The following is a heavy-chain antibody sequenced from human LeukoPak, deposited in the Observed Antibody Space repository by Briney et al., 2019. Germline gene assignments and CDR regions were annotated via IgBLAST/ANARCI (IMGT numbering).Heavy chain of an antibody. D-gene: IGHD1-26*01. CDR2: ISYDGSNK. J-gene: IGHJ4*02. CDR3: ARERLVVGSAYFDF. CDR1: GFTFSSYA. Sequence: QPGGSLRLSCAASGFTFSSYAMHWVRQAPGKGLEWVAVISYDGSNKYYADSVKGRFTISRDNSKNTLYLQMNSLRAEDTAEYYCARERLVVGSAYFDFWGQGTLVTVSS. V-gene: IGHV3-30-3*01.